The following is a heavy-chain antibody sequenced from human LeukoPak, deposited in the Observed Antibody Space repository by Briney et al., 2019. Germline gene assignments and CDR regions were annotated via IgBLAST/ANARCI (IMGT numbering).Heavy chain of an antibody. J-gene: IGHJ3*02. Sequence: PGRSLRLSCAASGFTFSSYGMHWVRQAPGKGLEWVAVISYDGSNKYYADSVKGRFTISRDNSKNTLYLQMNSLRAEDTAVYYCAKDGPGAFDIWGRGTMVTVSS. CDR2: ISYDGSNK. CDR3: AKDGPGAFDI. CDR1: GFTFSSYG. V-gene: IGHV3-30*18.